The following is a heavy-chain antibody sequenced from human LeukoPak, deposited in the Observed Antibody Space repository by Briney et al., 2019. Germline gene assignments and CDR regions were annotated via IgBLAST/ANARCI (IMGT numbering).Heavy chain of an antibody. CDR2: ISAYNGNT. Sequence: GASVKVSCKASGYTFTSYGISWVRQAPGQGLEWMGWISAYNGNTNYAQKLQGRVTMTTDTSTSTAYMELRSLRSDDTAVYYCARGIDFWSGYFPVDPWGQGTLVTVSS. J-gene: IGHJ5*02. CDR3: ARGIDFWSGYFPVDP. CDR1: GYTFTSYG. D-gene: IGHD3-3*01. V-gene: IGHV1-18*01.